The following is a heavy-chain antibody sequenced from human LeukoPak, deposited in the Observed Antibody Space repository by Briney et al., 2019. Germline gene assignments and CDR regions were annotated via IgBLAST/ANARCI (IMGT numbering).Heavy chain of an antibody. V-gene: IGHV7-4-1*02. CDR2: INTNTGNP. D-gene: IGHD3-22*01. Sequence: ASVKVSCKASGYTFTSYAMNWVRQAPGQGLEWMGWINTNTGNPTYAQGFTGRFVFSLDTSVSTAYLQISSLKAEDTAVYYCARDYFSRYYDSSGYSLYAFDIWGQGTMVTVSS. CDR1: GYTFTSYA. CDR3: ARDYFSRYYDSSGYSLYAFDI. J-gene: IGHJ3*02.